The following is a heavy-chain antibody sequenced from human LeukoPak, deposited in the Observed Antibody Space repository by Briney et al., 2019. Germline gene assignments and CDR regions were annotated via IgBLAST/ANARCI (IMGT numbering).Heavy chain of an antibody. CDR1: GFPFSSYA. D-gene: IGHD2-2*01. Sequence: GGSLRLSCAASGFPFSSYAMSWVRQAPGKGLEWVSTVTGTGYTTYYADSVKGRFTISRDNSKDSLYLQMNSLSAEDTAVYYCAKRGNPAVGHHYLDVWGKGTTVSVSS. J-gene: IGHJ6*03. CDR3: AKRGNPAVGHHYLDV. V-gene: IGHV3-23*01. CDR2: VTGTGYTT.